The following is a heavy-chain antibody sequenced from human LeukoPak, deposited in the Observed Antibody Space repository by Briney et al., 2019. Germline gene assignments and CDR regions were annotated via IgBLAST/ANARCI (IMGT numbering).Heavy chain of an antibody. V-gene: IGHV4-4*09. CDR1: GSISGYY. Sequence: SETLSLTCTVSGSISGYYWSWIRQPPGKGLEWIGYIYTSGSTNYNPSLESRVTISVDTSKNQFSLDLSSVTAADTAVYYCARAGTWGEIWFGRIADYYYYYYMDVWGKGTTVTVSS. D-gene: IGHD3-10*01. CDR2: IYTSGST. J-gene: IGHJ6*03. CDR3: ARAGTWGEIWFGRIADYYYYYYMDV.